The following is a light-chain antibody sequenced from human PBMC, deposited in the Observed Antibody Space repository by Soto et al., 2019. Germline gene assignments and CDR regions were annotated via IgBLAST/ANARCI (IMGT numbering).Light chain of an antibody. CDR2: EGS. J-gene: IGLJ1*01. Sequence: QSVLTQPASVSGSPGQSITISCIGTSSDVGGYNLVSWYQQNPGKAPKLMIYEGSKRPSGVSNRFFGSKSGNTASLTISGLQAEDEADYYCCSYAGSSTYVFGTGTKLTVL. CDR3: CSYAGSSTYV. V-gene: IGLV2-23*01. CDR1: SSDVGGYNL.